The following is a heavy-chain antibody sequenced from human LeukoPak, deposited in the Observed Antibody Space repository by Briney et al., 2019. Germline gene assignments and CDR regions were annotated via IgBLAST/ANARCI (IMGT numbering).Heavy chain of an antibody. J-gene: IGHJ4*02. CDR1: GFTFSSYS. D-gene: IGHD1-26*01. CDR2: IYYSGST. Sequence: GSLRLSCAASGFTFSSYSMNWIRQPPGKGLEWIGSIYYSGSTYYNPSLKSRVTISVDTSKNQFSLKLSSVTAADTAVYYCARVMGATEIDYWGQGTLVTVSS. V-gene: IGHV4-39*07. CDR3: ARVMGATEIDY.